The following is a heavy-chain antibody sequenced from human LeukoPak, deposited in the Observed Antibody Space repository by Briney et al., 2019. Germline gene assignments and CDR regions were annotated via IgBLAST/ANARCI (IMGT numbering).Heavy chain of an antibody. CDR2: ISYDGSDK. V-gene: IGHV3-30*03. Sequence: PGGSLRLSCAASGFTFNNYGMHWVRQAPGKGLECVAVISYDGSDKYYADSVKGRFTISRDNSENTLYLQMNVLRAEDTAVYYCVAWSDYWGQGILVTVSS. CDR3: VAWSDY. D-gene: IGHD3/OR15-3a*01. J-gene: IGHJ4*02. CDR1: GFTFNNYG.